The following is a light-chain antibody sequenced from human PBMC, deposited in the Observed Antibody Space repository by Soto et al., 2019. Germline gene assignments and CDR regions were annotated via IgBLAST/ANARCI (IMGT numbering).Light chain of an antibody. V-gene: IGLV7-43*01. Sequence: QAVVTQEPSLTVSPGGTVTLTCASGTGAVTSGHYPNWFQQKPGQAPRPLIYSTSHKHSWTPARFSGSLLGGKAALTLSGVQPEDEAEYYCLLYYGGASFGGGTKLTVL. CDR3: LLYYGGAS. CDR2: STS. J-gene: IGLJ2*01. CDR1: TGAVTSGHY.